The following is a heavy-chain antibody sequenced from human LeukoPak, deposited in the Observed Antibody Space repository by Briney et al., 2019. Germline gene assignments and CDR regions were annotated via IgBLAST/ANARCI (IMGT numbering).Heavy chain of an antibody. Sequence: SETLSLTCTVSGGSISSSSYYWGWIRQPPGKGLEWIGSIYYSGSTYYNPSLKSRVTISVDTSKNQFSLKLSSVTAADTAVYYCARTGGPDLDYWGQGTLSPSPQ. CDR2: IYYSGST. CDR1: GGSISSSSYY. CDR3: ARTGGPDLDY. D-gene: IGHD1-14*01. J-gene: IGHJ4*02. V-gene: IGHV4-39*07.